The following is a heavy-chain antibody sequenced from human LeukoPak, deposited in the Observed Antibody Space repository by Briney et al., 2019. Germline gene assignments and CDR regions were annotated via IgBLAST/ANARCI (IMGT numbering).Heavy chain of an antibody. CDR2: ISSSSSSTI. D-gene: IGHD1-26*01. V-gene: IGHV3-48*01. CDR1: GFTFSSYS. CDR3: ARLYSGSYPGAFDI. J-gene: IGHJ3*02. Sequence: GGSLRLSCAASGFTFSSYSMNWVRQAPGKGLEWVSYISSSSSSTIYYADSVKGRFTISRDNAKNSLYLRMSSLRAEDTAVYYCARLYSGSYPGAFDIWGQGTMVTVSS.